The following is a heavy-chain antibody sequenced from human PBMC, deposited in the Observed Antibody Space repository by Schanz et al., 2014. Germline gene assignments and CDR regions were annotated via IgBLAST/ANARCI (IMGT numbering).Heavy chain of an antibody. CDR1: GGTFSSYT. J-gene: IGHJ4*02. Sequence: QLQLVQSGAEVKKPGSSVKVSCKLSGGTFSSYTISWMRQAPGQGLEWMGKTIPVLNIATYAQRFQGRVSITADTSTNTAYMELSSLTSEDTAVYYCARDGVDAAAGGNYWGQGTLVTVSS. CDR2: TIPVLNIA. D-gene: IGHD6-13*01. V-gene: IGHV1-69*08. CDR3: ARDGVDAAAGGNY.